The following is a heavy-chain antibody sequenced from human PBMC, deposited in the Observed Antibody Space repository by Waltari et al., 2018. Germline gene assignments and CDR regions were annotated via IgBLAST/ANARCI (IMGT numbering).Heavy chain of an antibody. Sequence: EVQLVESGGGLVQPGGSLRLSCAASGFTFSSNWRTWVRQAAGEGLEEVANINQDGSKKDYVDSVKGRFTISRDNAKNSLYLQMNSLRAEDTAVYYCAGDKYWGQGTLVTVSS. CDR2: INQDGSKK. J-gene: IGHJ4*02. CDR1: GFTFSSNW. V-gene: IGHV3-7*01. CDR3: AGDKY.